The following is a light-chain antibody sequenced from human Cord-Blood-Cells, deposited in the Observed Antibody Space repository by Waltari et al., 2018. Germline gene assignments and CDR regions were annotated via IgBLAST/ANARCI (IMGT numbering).Light chain of an antibody. Sequence: QSVLTQPPSASGTPGQRVTISCSGSSSNLGSNTVNWYQQLPGTAPKPRFYSNNPRPSGVPDRFSGSKSGTSASLAISGLQSEDEADYYCAAWDDSLNGWVFGGGTKLTVL. CDR1: SSNLGSNT. V-gene: IGLV1-44*01. CDR2: SNN. CDR3: AAWDDSLNGWV. J-gene: IGLJ3*02.